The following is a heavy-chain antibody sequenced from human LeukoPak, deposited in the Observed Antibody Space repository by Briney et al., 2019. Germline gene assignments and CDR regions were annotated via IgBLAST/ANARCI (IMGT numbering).Heavy chain of an antibody. CDR2: IKQDGSEK. Sequence: GSLRLSCAASGFTLISFWMSWVRTAPGKGLEWVANIKQDGSEKYYVDSVKGRFTISRDNAKNSLYLQMNSLRGEDTGVYYCAREHGDRWYYYYYMDVWGKGTTVTVSS. CDR1: GFTLISFW. D-gene: IGHD3-10*01. CDR3: AREHGDRWYYYYYMDV. V-gene: IGHV3-7*01. J-gene: IGHJ6*03.